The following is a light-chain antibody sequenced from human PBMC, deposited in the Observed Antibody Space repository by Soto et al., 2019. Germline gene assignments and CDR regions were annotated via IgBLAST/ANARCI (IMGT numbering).Light chain of an antibody. J-gene: IGKJ4*01. CDR2: ATS. V-gene: IGKV1-27*01. Sequence: DVQMTQSPSSLSAFVGDRVTITCRASQGIAPYLAWFQQKPGKVPKLLIYATSTLQSGVPSRFSGSGSGTDFTLTINSLQPEDVGTYYCQKYISAPLTFGGGTKVDIK. CDR1: QGIAPY. CDR3: QKYISAPLT.